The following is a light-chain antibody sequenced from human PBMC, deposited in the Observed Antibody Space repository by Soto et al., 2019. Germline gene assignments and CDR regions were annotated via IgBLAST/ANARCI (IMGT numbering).Light chain of an antibody. J-gene: IGLJ1*01. CDR1: NIGSKS. CDR3: QVWDSSSDHSV. V-gene: IGLV3-21*02. Sequence: SYELTQPPSVSVAPGQTARITCGGNNIGSKSGHWYQQKPGQAPVLVVYDDSDRPSGIPERFSGSNSGNTATLTISRVEAGDEADYYCQVWDSSSDHSVFGTGTKLTVL. CDR2: DDS.